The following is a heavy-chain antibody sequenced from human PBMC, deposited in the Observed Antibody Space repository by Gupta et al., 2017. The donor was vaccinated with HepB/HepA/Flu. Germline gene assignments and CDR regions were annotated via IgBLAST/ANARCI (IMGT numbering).Heavy chain of an antibody. D-gene: IGHD3-22*01. CDR1: GFTFSSYE. CDR2: ISSSGSTI. CDR3: AREKDYYDSSGYLWDDAFDI. Sequence: EVQLVESGGGLVQPGGSLRLSCAASGFTFSSYEMNWVRQAPGQGLEWVSYISSSGSTIYYADSVKVRFTISRDNAKNSLYLQMNSLRAEDTAVYYCAREKDYYDSSGYLWDDAFDIWGQGTMVTVSS. J-gene: IGHJ3*02. V-gene: IGHV3-48*03.